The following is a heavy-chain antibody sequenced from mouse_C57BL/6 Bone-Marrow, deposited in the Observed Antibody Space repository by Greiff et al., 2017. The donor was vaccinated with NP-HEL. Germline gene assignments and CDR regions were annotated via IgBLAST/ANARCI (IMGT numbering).Heavy chain of an antibody. J-gene: IGHJ1*03. CDR2: ILPSIGRT. CDR1: DSEVFPIAY. V-gene: IGHV15-2*01. CDR3: ARPYYYGSSFWYFDV. D-gene: IGHD1-1*01. Sequence: QVQLKESGSELRSPGSSVKLSCKDFDSEVFPIAYMSWVRQQPGHGFEWIDGILPSIGRTIYEEKFEDKATLDADTLSNTAYLVLNSLTSEDSAIYYCARPYYYGSSFWYFDVWGTGTTVTVSS.